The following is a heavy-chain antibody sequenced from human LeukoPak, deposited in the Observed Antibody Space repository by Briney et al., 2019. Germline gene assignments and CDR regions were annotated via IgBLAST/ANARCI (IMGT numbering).Heavy chain of an antibody. CDR1: GFTFSSNW. V-gene: IGHV3-7*02. Sequence: GGSLRLSCAASGFTFSSNWMSWVRQAPGRGLEWVAHIKQDESEKYYVDSVKGRFTISRDNAKNSLYLQMNSLRAEDTAVYYCAKIRAYVFDIWGQGTMVTVSS. CDR2: IKQDESEK. J-gene: IGHJ3*02. CDR3: AKIRAYVFDI.